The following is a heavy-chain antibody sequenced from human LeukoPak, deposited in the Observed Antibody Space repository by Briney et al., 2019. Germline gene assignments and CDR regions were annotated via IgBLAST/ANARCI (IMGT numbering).Heavy chain of an antibody. CDR1: GGTFTGYY. CDR3: ARDRGYCSGGSCMHGMDV. D-gene: IGHD2-15*01. V-gene: IGHV1-2*04. CDR2: INPNSGGT. J-gene: IGHJ6*04. Sequence: ASVKVSCKASGGTFTGYYMHWVRQAPGQGLEWMGWINPNSGGTNYAQKFQGWVTMTRDTSISTAYMELSRLRSDDTAVYYCARDRGYCSGGSCMHGMDVWGKGTTVTVSS.